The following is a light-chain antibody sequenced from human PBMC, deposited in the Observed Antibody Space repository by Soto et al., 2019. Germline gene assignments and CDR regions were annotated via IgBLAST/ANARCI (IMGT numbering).Light chain of an antibody. CDR3: ASCDDSLNGYV. CDR2: TDN. V-gene: IGLV1-44*01. Sequence: QSVLSQPPSASGTPGQSVTISCSGSSSNIGGNNVNWYQHLPGTAPKLLIYTDNVRPSGVPDRFFGSKSGTSASLAISGLQSEDEATYYCASCDDSLNGYVFGTGTKVTVL. CDR1: SSNIGGNN. J-gene: IGLJ1*01.